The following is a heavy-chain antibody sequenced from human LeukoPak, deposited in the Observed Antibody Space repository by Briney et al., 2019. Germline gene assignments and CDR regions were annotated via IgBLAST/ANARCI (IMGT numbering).Heavy chain of an antibody. V-gene: IGHV4-34*01. CDR2: INHSGST. J-gene: IGHJ4*02. CDR3: ARGPVGNYGDYLADY. D-gene: IGHD4-17*01. CDR1: GGSFSGYY. Sequence: SETLSLTYAVCGGSFSGYYWSWLRQPPGKGLEWSGEINHSGSTNYNPSLKSRVTISVDTSKNQFSLKLSSVTAADTAVYYCARGPVGNYGDYLADYWGQGTLVTVSS.